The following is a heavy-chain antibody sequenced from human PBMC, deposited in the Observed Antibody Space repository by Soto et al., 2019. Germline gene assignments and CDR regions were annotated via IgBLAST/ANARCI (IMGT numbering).Heavy chain of an antibody. Sequence: EVQLVESGGGLVQPGGSLRLSCAASGFTFSLYSMSWFRQAPGKGLEWVSYISRSSTGRHYADSVKGRFPISRDDATNSMHLQMNSLRDGDTAVYYCARAVTWGLDVWGQGTPVSISS. CDR2: ISRSSTGR. V-gene: IGHV3-48*02. CDR1: GFTFSLYS. J-gene: IGHJ6*02. CDR3: ARAVTWGLDV. D-gene: IGHD3-10*01.